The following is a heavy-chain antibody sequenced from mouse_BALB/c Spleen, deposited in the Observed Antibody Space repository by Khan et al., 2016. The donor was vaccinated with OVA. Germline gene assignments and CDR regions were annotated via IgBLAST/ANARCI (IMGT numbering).Heavy chain of an antibody. CDR1: GYSITSGYA. J-gene: IGHJ2*01. V-gene: IGHV3-2*02. Sequence: VQLVESGPGLVKPSQSLSLTCTVTGYSITSGYAWNWIRQFPGNKLEWMGYISYSGVTSYTPSLKSRISITRDTSKNQFFLQLNSVTTEDTATYYCARGNDYGDYFDYWGQGTTLTVSS. CDR3: ARGNDYGDYFDY. CDR2: ISYSGVT. D-gene: IGHD1-1*01.